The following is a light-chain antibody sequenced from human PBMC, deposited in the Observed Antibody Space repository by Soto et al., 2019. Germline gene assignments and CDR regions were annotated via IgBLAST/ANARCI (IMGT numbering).Light chain of an antibody. CDR2: GAS. Sequence: EIVLTQSPGPLSLSPGERATLSCRASQTVGSDYLAWFQQKPGQAPRLLIYGASSRATGIPDRFSGSGSGTDFTLTISSLQPEDFAVYYCQQYSGSPFAFGPGTKVDIK. J-gene: IGKJ3*01. CDR1: QTVGSDY. V-gene: IGKV3-20*01. CDR3: QQYSGSPFA.